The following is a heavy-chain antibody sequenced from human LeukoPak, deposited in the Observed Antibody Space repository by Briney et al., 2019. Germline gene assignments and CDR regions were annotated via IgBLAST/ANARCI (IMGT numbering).Heavy chain of an antibody. CDR3: ARHIPYYYYYMDV. CDR1: GYSFTSYW. V-gene: IGHV5-51*01. J-gene: IGHJ6*03. CDR2: MYPSDSDT. Sequence: GESLKISCKGSGYSFTSYWIGWVRQMPGKGLEWMGIMYPSDSDTRYSPSFQGQVTISADKSISTAYLQWSSLKASDTAMYYCARHIPYYYYYMDVWGKGTTVTVSS.